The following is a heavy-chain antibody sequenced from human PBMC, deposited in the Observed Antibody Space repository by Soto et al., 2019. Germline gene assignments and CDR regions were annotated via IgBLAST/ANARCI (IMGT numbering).Heavy chain of an antibody. CDR1: GGSISSRGYY. CDR2: IYYSGNT. Sequence: PSETLSLTCTVSGGSISSRGYYWTWIRQHPGKGLEWIGYIYYSGNTFYNPSLKSRVTISVDMSKNQFSLKLSSVTAADTAVYYCASEVNYDSSGYLFDYWGQGTLVTVSS. D-gene: IGHD3-22*01. V-gene: IGHV4-31*03. CDR3: ASEVNYDSSGYLFDY. J-gene: IGHJ4*02.